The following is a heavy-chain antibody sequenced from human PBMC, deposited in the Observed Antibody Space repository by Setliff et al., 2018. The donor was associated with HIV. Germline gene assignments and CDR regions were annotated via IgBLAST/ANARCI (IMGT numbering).Heavy chain of an antibody. CDR1: GGSFSDYH. D-gene: IGHD6-13*01. Sequence: PSETLSLTCGVSGGSFSDYHWTWIRQSPGKGLEWIGEVSDSGTTNYNPSLKSRVTILVDTSKIQFSLNLNSVTAADTAVYYCARAKLGWRPYAMDVWGQGTAVTVSS. CDR2: VSDSGTT. CDR3: ARAKLGWRPYAMDV. J-gene: IGHJ6*02. V-gene: IGHV4-34*01.